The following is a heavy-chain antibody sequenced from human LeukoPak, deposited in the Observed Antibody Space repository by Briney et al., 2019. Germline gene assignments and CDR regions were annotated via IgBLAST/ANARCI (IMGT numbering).Heavy chain of an antibody. CDR1: GFPFSSYA. CDR2: IYIGGST. D-gene: IGHD4-11*01. J-gene: IGHJ4*02. Sequence: GGSLRLSCAPSGFPFSSYAMRWVRPPPRRGLAWASFIYIGGSTYYADSVRGRFTISRDNSKNTLYLQMNSLRDENRAGFFCAGAHVHSYLVYWGQRTRVTVSS. V-gene: IGHV3-66*02. CDR3: AGAHVHSYLVY.